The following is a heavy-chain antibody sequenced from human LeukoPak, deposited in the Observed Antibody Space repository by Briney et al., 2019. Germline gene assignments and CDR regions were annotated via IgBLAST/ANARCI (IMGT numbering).Heavy chain of an antibody. D-gene: IGHD3-3*01. V-gene: IGHV4-39*07. Sequence: SETLSLTCTVSGGSISSSSYYWGWIRQPPGKGLEWIGSIYYSGSTYYNPSLKSRVTISVDTSKNQFSLKLSSVTAADTAVYYCARTYYDFWSGYYIHYYYMDVWGKGTTVTVSS. CDR1: GGSISSSSYY. J-gene: IGHJ6*03. CDR2: IYYSGST. CDR3: ARTYYDFWSGYYIHYYYMDV.